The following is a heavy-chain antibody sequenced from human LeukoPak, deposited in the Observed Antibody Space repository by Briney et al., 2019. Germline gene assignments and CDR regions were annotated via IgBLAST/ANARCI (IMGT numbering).Heavy chain of an antibody. J-gene: IGHJ4*02. D-gene: IGHD6-19*01. Sequence: PGGSLRLSCAASGFTFSSYAMSWVRQAPGKGLEWVSAISGSGGSTYYADSVKGRFTISRDNSKNTLYLQMNSLRAEDTAVYYCARDSSGWYSLDYWGQGTLVTVSS. CDR1: GFTFSSYA. CDR2: ISGSGGST. CDR3: ARDSSGWYSLDY. V-gene: IGHV3-23*01.